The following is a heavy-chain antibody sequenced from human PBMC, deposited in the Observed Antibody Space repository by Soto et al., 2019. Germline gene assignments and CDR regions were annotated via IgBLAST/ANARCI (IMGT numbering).Heavy chain of an antibody. V-gene: IGHV4-59*01. CDR1: GGSISSYY. D-gene: IGHD2-15*01. CDR2: IYYSGST. Sequence: QVQLQESGPGLVKPSETLSLTCTVSGGSISSYYWSWIRQPPGTGLESIGYIYYSGSTNYNPSLKSLVTIPVDTSKNRFSLKLISVTAAATAVYYCARSYRRYCSGGSCYSYYYYYMDVWGKGTTVTVSS. CDR3: ARSYRRYCSGGSCYSYYYYYMDV. J-gene: IGHJ6*03.